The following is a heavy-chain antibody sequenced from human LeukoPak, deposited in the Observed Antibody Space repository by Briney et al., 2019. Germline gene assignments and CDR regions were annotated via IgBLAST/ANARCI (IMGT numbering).Heavy chain of an antibody. CDR1: GYTFTGYY. V-gene: IGHV1-2*02. CDR3: ARVEYCTKGVCINFDL. CDR2: INPNSGTT. Sequence: ASMKVSCKASGYTFTGYYMHWVRQAPGQGLEWMGWINPNSGTTKYAQKFQGRVTVTRDTSTSTAYMELSGLRTDDTAAYYCARVEYCTKGVCINFDLWGQGTLVTVSS. J-gene: IGHJ4*02. D-gene: IGHD2-8*01.